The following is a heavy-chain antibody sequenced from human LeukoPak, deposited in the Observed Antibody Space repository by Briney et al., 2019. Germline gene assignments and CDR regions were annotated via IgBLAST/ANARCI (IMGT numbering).Heavy chain of an antibody. J-gene: IGHJ4*02. D-gene: IGHD2-15*01. Sequence: PGGSLRLSCAASGFTFSSYSMNWVRQAPGKGLEWGSSISSSSSYIYYADSVKGRFTISRDNAKNSLYLQMNSLRAEDTAVYYCARDYCRGGSCHGGFDYWGQRTLVTVSS. CDR2: ISSSSSYI. V-gene: IGHV3-21*01. CDR1: GFTFSSYS. CDR3: ARDYCRGGSCHGGFDY.